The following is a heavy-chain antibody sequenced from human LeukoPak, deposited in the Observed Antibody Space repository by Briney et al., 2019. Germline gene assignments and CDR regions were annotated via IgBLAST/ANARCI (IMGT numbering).Heavy chain of an antibody. CDR1: GFTFSSYS. J-gene: IGHJ4*02. CDR2: ISSSSSYI. D-gene: IGHD3-22*01. V-gene: IGHV3-21*04. CDR3: AKPGWLLTSATDY. Sequence: GGSLRLSCAASGFTFSSYSMNWVRQAPGKGLEWVSSISSSSSYIYYADSVKGRFTISRDNAKNSLYLQMNSLRAEDTAVYYCAKPGWLLTSATDYWGQGTLVTVSS.